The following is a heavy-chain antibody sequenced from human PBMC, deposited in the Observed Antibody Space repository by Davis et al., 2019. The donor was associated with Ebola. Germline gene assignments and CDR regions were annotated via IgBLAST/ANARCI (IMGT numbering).Heavy chain of an antibody. V-gene: IGHV1-18*04. CDR2: ISAYNGNT. D-gene: IGHD1-26*01. CDR3: ARTSIVGTTTTASDI. J-gene: IGHJ3*02. CDR1: GYTFTSYG. Sequence: AASVKVSCKASGYTFTSYGISWVRQAPGQGLEWMGWISAYNGNTNYAQKVQGRVTMTTDTSTGPAYLDLRSLRSDDTAVYFCARTSIVGTTTTASDIWGQGTKVTVSS.